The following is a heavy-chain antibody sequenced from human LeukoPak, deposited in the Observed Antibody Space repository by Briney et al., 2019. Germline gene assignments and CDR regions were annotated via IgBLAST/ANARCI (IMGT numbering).Heavy chain of an antibody. V-gene: IGHV3-20*04. D-gene: IGHD4-17*01. CDR3: ARRGPRGDYNNWFDP. CDR1: GFTFDDYG. Sequence: GGSLRLSCAASGFTFDDYGMSWVRQAPGKGLEWVSGINWNGGSTGYADSVKGRFTISRDNAKNSLYLQMNSLRAEDTALYYCARRGPRGDYNNWFDPWGQGTLVTVSS. CDR2: INWNGGST. J-gene: IGHJ5*02.